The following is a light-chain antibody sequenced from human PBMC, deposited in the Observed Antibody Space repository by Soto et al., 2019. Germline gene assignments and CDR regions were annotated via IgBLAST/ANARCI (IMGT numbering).Light chain of an antibody. CDR3: NSYAGSTALV. CDR2: EVS. Sequence: QSALTQPPSASGSPGQSVTISCTGTSSDVGGYNYVSWYQQHPGKAPKLMIYEVSKRPSGVPARFSGSKSGNTASLTVSGLQDEDEADYYCNSYAGSTALVFGGGTKLTVL. J-gene: IGLJ2*01. CDR1: SSDVGGYNY. V-gene: IGLV2-8*01.